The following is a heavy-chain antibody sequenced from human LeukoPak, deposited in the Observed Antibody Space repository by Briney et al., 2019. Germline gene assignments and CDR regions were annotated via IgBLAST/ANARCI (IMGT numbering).Heavy chain of an antibody. CDR2: ISAYNGNT. J-gene: IGHJ6*02. CDR3: ARGVSVTTAPHYYGMDV. D-gene: IGHD4-11*01. V-gene: IGHV1-18*01. CDR1: GYTFTSYG. Sequence: GASVKVSCKASGYTFTSYGISWVRQAPGQGLEWMGWISAYNGNTNYAQKLQGRVTMTTDTSTSTAYMELRSLRSDDTAVYYCARGVSVTTAPHYYGMDVWGQGTTVTVSS.